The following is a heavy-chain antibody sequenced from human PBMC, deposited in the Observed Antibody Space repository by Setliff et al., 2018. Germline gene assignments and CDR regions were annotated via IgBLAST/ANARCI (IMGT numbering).Heavy chain of an antibody. Sequence: GGSLRLSCAASGFAFSSHEMNWVRQAPGKGLEWISYISHDGGRTFYPDSVRGRFTVSRDNAKNSVYLQMNSLTTEDTAVYYCSRGGGGGGSCSDYWGPGTLVTVSS. CDR2: ISHDGGRT. J-gene: IGHJ4*02. CDR3: SRGGGGGGSCSDY. D-gene: IGHD2-15*01. V-gene: IGHV3-48*03. CDR1: GFAFSSHE.